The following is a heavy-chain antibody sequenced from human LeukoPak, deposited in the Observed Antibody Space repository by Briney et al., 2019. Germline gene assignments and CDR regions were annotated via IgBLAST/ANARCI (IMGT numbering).Heavy chain of an antibody. CDR1: GGSISSHY. Sequence: SETLSLTCTVSGGSISSHYWSWIRQPPGKGLEWIGYIYYSGSTNYNPALKSRVTISVDTSKNQFSLKLSSVTAADTAVYYCARTYYDILTGRGYYMDVWGKGTTVTVSS. CDR3: ARTYYDILTGRGYYMDV. V-gene: IGHV4-59*11. D-gene: IGHD3-9*01. J-gene: IGHJ6*03. CDR2: IYYSGST.